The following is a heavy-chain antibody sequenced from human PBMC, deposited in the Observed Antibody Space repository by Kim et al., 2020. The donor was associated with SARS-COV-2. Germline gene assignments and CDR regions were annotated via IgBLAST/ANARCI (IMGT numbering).Heavy chain of an antibody. V-gene: IGHV1-24*01. CDR3: ATAFSVRGVIPFTYYYYYGMDV. CDR1: GYTLTELS. D-gene: IGHD3-10*01. CDR2: FDPEDGET. Sequence: ASVKVSCKVSGYTLTELSMHWVRQAPGKGLEWMGGFDPEDGETIYAQKFQGRVTMTEDTSTDTAYMELSSLRSEDTAVYYCATAFSVRGVIPFTYYYYYGMDVGGQGTTVTVPS. J-gene: IGHJ6*02.